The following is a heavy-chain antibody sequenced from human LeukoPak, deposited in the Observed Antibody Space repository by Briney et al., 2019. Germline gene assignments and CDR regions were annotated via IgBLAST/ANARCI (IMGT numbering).Heavy chain of an antibody. Sequence: GGSLRLSCEISGFTFSRFAMNWVRQAPGQGLEWISIISGSGSSAYYADSVKGRFIVSRDNFKYTVNLEMSSLRVEDTAVYYCVPEGFDIWGQGKMVTVSS. V-gene: IGHV3-23*01. J-gene: IGHJ3*02. CDR2: ISGSGSSA. CDR1: GFTFSRFA. CDR3: VPEGFDI.